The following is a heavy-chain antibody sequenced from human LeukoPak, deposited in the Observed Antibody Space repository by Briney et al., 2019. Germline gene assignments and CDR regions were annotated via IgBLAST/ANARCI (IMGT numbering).Heavy chain of an antibody. CDR1: GGSFRGYY. CDR3: ARGLFLFDY. V-gene: IGHV4-34*01. CDR2: INHSGST. D-gene: IGHD2/OR15-2a*01. J-gene: IGHJ4*02. Sequence: SVTLSLTCAVYGGSFRGYYWSWIRQPPGKGLEWIGEINHSGSTNHNPSLKSRVTISVDTSKNQFSLKLSSVTAADTAVYYCARGLFLFDYWGQGTLVTVSS.